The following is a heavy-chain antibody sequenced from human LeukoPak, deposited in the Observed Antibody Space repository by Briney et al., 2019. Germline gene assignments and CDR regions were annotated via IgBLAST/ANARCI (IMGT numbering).Heavy chain of an antibody. J-gene: IGHJ4*01. CDR1: GFTFSSYA. CDR3: AKDLTSRRGGYDLTAFDY. V-gene: IGHV3-23*01. CDR2: ISGGDSGVTT. Sequence: GGSLRLSCAASGFTFSSYAMSWVRQAPGRGLEWVSGISGGDSGVTTYYVDSVKGRFSISRDNSKDTLYLQMHSLRAEDTAEYYCAKDLTSRRGGYDLTAFDYWGHGTLVTVSS. D-gene: IGHD5-12*01.